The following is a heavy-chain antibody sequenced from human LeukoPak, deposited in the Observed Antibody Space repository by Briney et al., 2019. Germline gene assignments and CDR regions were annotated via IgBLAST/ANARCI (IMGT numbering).Heavy chain of an antibody. CDR3: ATSHDTSTYYYYMDV. CDR1: GGSISSSSYY. V-gene: IGHV4-39*05. J-gene: IGHJ6*03. D-gene: IGHD3-22*01. Sequence: KASETPSLTCTVSGGSISSSSYYWGWVRQPPGKGLEWIGNIYYTGSTNYNPSLRCRLTISIDTSKNQFSLKLNSVTAADTAVYFCATSHDTSTYYYYMDVWGKGTTVTVSS. CDR2: IYYTGST.